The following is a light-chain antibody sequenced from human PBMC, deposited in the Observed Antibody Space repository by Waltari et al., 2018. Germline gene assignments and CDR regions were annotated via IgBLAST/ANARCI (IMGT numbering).Light chain of an antibody. CDR3: QQCYSTPCT. V-gene: IGKV4-1*01. J-gene: IGKJ2*02. CDR1: QTLLYSSTNKNY. Sequence: DIVMTQSPDSLAASLGERATINCKSSQTLLYSSTNKNYLAWYQQKPGQPPKLLIYWASTRESRVPARFSGSGSGADFTLTISSLQAEDVAVYYCQQCYSTPCTCGQGTKVEIE. CDR2: WAS.